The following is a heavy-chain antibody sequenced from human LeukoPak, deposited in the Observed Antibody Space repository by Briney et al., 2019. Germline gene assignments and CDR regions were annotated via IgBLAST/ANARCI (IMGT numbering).Heavy chain of an antibody. CDR3: VRQFAS. CDR2: IKQDGSEK. Sequence: PGGSLRLSCAASGFTFSSYYMSWVRQAPGKGLEWVANIKQDGSEKLYVDSVKGRFTISRDNAKNSLYLQMNSLRVEDTALYYCVRQFASWGQGTLVTVSS. J-gene: IGHJ4*02. CDR1: GFTFSSYY. V-gene: IGHV3-7*01.